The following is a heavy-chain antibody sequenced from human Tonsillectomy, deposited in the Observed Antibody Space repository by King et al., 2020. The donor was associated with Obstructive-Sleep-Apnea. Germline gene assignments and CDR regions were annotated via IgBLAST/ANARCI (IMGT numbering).Heavy chain of an antibody. V-gene: IGHV3-30*03. J-gene: IGHJ3*02. CDR1: GFTFSSYG. CDR3: ARTYGSGSKPRRAFDI. CDR2: ISYDGSNK. Sequence: VHLVESGGGVVQPGRSLRLSCAASGFTFSSYGMHWVRQAPGKGLEWVAVISYDGSNKYYAYSGKGRLTISRDNSKNTLYLQMNSLRAEDTAVYYCARTYGSGSKPRRAFDIWGQGTMVTVSS. D-gene: IGHD3-10*01.